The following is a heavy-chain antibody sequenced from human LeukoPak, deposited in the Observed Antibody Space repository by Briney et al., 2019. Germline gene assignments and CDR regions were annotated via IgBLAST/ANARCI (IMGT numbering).Heavy chain of an antibody. CDR2: INPDATNK. CDR1: GFTFSNSW. CDR3: ARAVSQGYSRKYSLFDY. V-gene: IGHV3-7*03. D-gene: IGHD6-13*01. Sequence: GGSLRLSCAASGFTFSNSWMAWVRQAPGKGLEWVANINPDATNKYYVDSVRGRFAISRDNAKNSLYLQTSSPRAEDTAVYYCARAVSQGYSRKYSLFDYWGQGTLVTVSS. J-gene: IGHJ4*02.